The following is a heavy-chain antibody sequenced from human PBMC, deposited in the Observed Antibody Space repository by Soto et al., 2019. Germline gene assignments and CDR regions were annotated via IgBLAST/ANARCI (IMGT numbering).Heavy chain of an antibody. J-gene: IGHJ5*02. D-gene: IGHD3-10*01. V-gene: IGHV3-30*18. CDR1: GFTFSSYG. Sequence: PGGSLILSCAASGFTFSSYGMHWVRQAPGKGLEWVAVISYDGSNKYYADSVKGRFTISRDNSKNTLYLQMNSLRAEDTAVYYCAKDYGSGSYYEEDWFDPWGQGTLVTVSS. CDR2: ISYDGSNK. CDR3: AKDYGSGSYYEEDWFDP.